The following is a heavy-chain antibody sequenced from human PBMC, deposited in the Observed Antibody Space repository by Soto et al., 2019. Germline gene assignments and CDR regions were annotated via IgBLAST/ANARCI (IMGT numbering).Heavy chain of an antibody. V-gene: IGHV3-33*01. CDR2: IWYDGSNK. Sequence: QVQLVESGGGVVQPGRSLRLSCAASGFTFSSYGMHWVRQAPGKGLEWVAVIWYDGSNKYYADSVKGRFTIYRDNSKNTLYLQMNRLRDEDTAVYYCARAGVAASPSTRYYYGMDVWGQGTTVTVSS. CDR1: GFTFSSYG. J-gene: IGHJ6*02. D-gene: IGHD6-6*01. CDR3: ARAGVAASPSTRYYYGMDV.